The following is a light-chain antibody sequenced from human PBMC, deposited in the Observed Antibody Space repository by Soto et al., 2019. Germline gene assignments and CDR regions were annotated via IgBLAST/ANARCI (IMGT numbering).Light chain of an antibody. Sequence: DIQMTQSPSSLSASVGDRVTITCQASQSISSYLNWYQQKPGKAPKLLIYAASSLQSGVPSRFSGSGSGTDFTLTISSLQPEDFATYYCQHYNSYSEAFGQGTKVDIK. CDR1: QSISSY. CDR3: QHYNSYSEA. V-gene: IGKV1-39*01. J-gene: IGKJ1*01. CDR2: AAS.